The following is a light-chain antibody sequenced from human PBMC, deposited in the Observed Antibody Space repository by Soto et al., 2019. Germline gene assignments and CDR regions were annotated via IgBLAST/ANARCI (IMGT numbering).Light chain of an antibody. V-gene: IGKV3-15*01. CDR3: QQYNNWPSYT. CDR1: QSVRSD. Sequence: EIVMTQSPATLSVSPGERATLSCRASQSVRSDLAWYQQKPGQTPRLLIYGASTRATGIPVRFSGSGSGTEFTRTINRLQSEDFATYYCQQYNNWPSYTFGQGTKLEIK. CDR2: GAS. J-gene: IGKJ2*01.